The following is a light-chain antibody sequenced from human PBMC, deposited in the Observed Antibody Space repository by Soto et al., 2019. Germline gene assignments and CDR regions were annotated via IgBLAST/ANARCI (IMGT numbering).Light chain of an antibody. Sequence: EIVLTQSPGTLSLSPGERATLSCRASQSVSSSYSAWYQQKPGQAPRLLIYGASSRATGIPDRFSGSGSGTDFTLTISRLEPEDFAVYYCQQYGSSPPYTFGQGTKLEI. V-gene: IGKV3-20*01. CDR2: GAS. J-gene: IGKJ2*01. CDR3: QQYGSSPPYT. CDR1: QSVSSSY.